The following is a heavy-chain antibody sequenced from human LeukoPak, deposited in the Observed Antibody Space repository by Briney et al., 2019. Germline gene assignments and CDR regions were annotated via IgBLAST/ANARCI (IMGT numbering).Heavy chain of an antibody. Sequence: GGSLRLSCAASGFTFSSYGMHWVRQAPGKGLEWVAVISYDGSNKYYADSVKGRFTISRDNSKNTLYLQMNSLRAEDTAVYYCALLVGVERDAFDIWGQGTMVTVSS. CDR1: GFTFSSYG. D-gene: IGHD1-1*01. CDR3: ALLVGVERDAFDI. CDR2: ISYDGSNK. V-gene: IGHV3-30*03. J-gene: IGHJ3*02.